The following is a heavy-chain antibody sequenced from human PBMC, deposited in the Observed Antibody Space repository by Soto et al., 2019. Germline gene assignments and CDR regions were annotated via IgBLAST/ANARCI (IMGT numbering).Heavy chain of an antibody. D-gene: IGHD2-2*01. CDR2: INAGNGNT. CDR3: GRGKIVVVPAATDAFDI. CDR1: GYTFTSYA. V-gene: IGHV1-3*01. Sequence: ASVKVSCKASGYTFTSYAMHWVRQAPGQRLEWMGWINAGNGNTKYSQKFQGRVTITRDTSASTAYMELSSLRSEDTAVYYCGRGKIVVVPAATDAFDIWGQGTMVTVSS. J-gene: IGHJ3*02.